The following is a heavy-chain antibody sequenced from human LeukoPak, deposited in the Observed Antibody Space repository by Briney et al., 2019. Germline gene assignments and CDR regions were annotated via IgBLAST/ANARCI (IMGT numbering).Heavy chain of an antibody. D-gene: IGHD3-22*01. Sequence: ASVKVSCKASGYTFTSYAMHWVRQAPGQRLEWMGWINAGNGNTKYSQKFQGRVTITRDTSASTAYMELSSLRSEDTAVYYCARGTSYDSSIGWFDPWGQGTLVTVSS. V-gene: IGHV1-3*01. J-gene: IGHJ5*02. CDR1: GYTFTSYA. CDR2: INAGNGNT. CDR3: ARGTSYDSSIGWFDP.